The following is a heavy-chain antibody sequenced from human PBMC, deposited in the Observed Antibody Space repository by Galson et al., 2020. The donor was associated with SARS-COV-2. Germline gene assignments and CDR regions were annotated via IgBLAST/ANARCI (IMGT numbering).Heavy chain of an antibody. D-gene: IGHD6-13*01. CDR2: IYHSGST. Sequence: SETLSLTCTASGYSISSGYYWGWIRQPPGKGLEWIGSIYHSGSTYYNPSLKSRVTISVDTSKNQFSLKLSSVTAADTAVYYCGYGYSSSWYMGWGQGTLVTVSS. CDR1: GYSISSGYY. CDR3: GYGYSSSWYMG. V-gene: IGHV4-38-2*02. J-gene: IGHJ4*02.